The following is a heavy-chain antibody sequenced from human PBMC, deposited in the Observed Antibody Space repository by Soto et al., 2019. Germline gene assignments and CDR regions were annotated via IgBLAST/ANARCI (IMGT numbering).Heavy chain of an antibody. J-gene: IGHJ5*02. CDR3: AGSRGLTIAAAGTGWFDP. Sequence: QVQLVQSGAEVKKPGASVKVSCKASGYTFTSYGISWVRQAPGQGLEWMGWISAYNGNTNYAQKLQGRVTMTTDTSTSTAYMELRSLRSDDTAVYYCAGSRGLTIAAAGTGWFDPWGQGTLVTVSS. V-gene: IGHV1-18*01. CDR1: GYTFTSYG. D-gene: IGHD6-13*01. CDR2: ISAYNGNT.